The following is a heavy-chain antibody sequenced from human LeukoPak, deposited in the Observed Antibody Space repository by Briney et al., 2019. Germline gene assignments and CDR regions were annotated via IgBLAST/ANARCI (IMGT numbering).Heavy chain of an antibody. V-gene: IGHV3-11*01. CDR1: GFTLSDYY. J-gene: IGHJ5*02. D-gene: IGHD3-3*01. CDR2: ISGSGSTI. Sequence: GGSLRLSCAASGFTLSDYYMSWIRQAPGKGLEWVSYISGSGSTIYYADSVKGRFTISRDNAKNSLYLQMNSLRAEDTAVYYCARAIFFKEGTYYDFWSGQLNWFDPWGQGTLVTVSS. CDR3: ARAIFFKEGTYYDFWSGQLNWFDP.